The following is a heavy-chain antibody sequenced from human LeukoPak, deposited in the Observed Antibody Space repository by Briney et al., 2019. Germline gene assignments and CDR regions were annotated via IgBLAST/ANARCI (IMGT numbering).Heavy chain of an antibody. CDR3: ARDPLYYYDSGSSGHVPQPNWLDP. CDR2: INPSGGSA. CDR1: GYTFTSYY. J-gene: IGHJ5*02. V-gene: IGHV1-46*01. D-gene: IGHD3-22*01. Sequence: ASVKVSCKASGYTFTSYYIHWVRQAPGQGLEWMGIINPSGGSASYAQQFQGRVTMTRDTSTSTVYMELSSLRSEDTAVYYCARDPLYYYDSGSSGHVPQPNWLDPWGQGTLVTVSS.